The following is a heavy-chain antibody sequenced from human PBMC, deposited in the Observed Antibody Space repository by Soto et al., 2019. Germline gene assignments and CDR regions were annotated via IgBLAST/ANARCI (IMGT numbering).Heavy chain of an antibody. CDR2: ISPGSRYP. V-gene: IGHV3-11*06. D-gene: IGHD2-15*01. Sequence: GGSLRLSCAGSGFTFGYSYMSWIRQAPGKGLEWLSYISPGSRYPAYADSVKGRFTISRDNAKRSLYLQMMSLTAEDTAIYYCVRGGGGGLFDPWGQGTMVTVS. J-gene: IGHJ5*02. CDR1: GFTFGYSY. CDR3: VRGGGGGLFDP.